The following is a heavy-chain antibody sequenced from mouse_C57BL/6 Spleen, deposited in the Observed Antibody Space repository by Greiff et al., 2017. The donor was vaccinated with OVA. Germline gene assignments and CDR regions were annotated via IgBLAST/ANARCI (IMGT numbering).Heavy chain of an antibody. CDR1: GYTFTDYN. D-gene: IGHD2-4*01. J-gene: IGHJ1*03. Sequence: VQLQQSGPELVKPGASVKMSCKASGYTFTDYNMHWVKQSHGKSLEWIGYINPNNGGTSYNQKFKGKATLTVNKSSSTAYMELRSLTSEDSAVYYCAADYLYWYFDVWGTGTTVTVSS. CDR3: AADYLYWYFDV. V-gene: IGHV1-22*01. CDR2: INPNNGGT.